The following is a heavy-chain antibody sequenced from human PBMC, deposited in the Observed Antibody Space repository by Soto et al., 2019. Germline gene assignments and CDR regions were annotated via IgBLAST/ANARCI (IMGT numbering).Heavy chain of an antibody. CDR2: ISGGGDGT. V-gene: IGHV3-23*01. J-gene: IGHJ3*01. Sequence: EVHLLESGGGLVRPGGSLRLSCAASGFTFYNYAMNWVRQAPGKGLEWVSTISGGGDGTYYADSVKGRFTISRDNSRNTVYLPMNSLRAEDTAVYYCAKKGLGSLATYCTTGDCHYAFDVWGQGTLVTVSS. D-gene: IGHD2-8*01. CDR1: GFTFYNYA. CDR3: AKKGLGSLATYCTTGDCHYAFDV.